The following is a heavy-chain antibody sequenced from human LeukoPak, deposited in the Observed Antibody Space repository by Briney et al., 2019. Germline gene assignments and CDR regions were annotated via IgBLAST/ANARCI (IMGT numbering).Heavy chain of an antibody. J-gene: IGHJ4*02. CDR3: VKDRGNHVTDY. Sequence: SETLSLTCTVPGGSISSSPCYWGWIRQPPGRELEWIGTICSSGSTYYNPSLSSRVTISVDTSKNQFSLKLSSLTAADTAVYYCVKDRGNHVTDYWGQGTLVTVSS. CDR2: ICSSGST. V-gene: IGHV4-39*07. CDR1: GGSISSSPCY. D-gene: IGHD1-14*01.